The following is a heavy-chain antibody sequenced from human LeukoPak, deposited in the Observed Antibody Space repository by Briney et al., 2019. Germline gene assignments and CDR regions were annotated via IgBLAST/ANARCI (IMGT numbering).Heavy chain of an antibody. J-gene: IGHJ6*03. CDR1: GYTFTSYD. Sequence: GASVKVSCKASGYTFTSYDINWVRQATGQGLEWMGWMNPNSGNTGYAQKFQGRVTITRNTSISTAYMELSSLRSEDTAVYYCVRGVNTYLWFGGDYMDVWGKGSTVTVSS. D-gene: IGHD3-16*01. V-gene: IGHV1-8*01. CDR3: VRGVNTYLWFGGDYMDV. CDR2: MNPNSGNT.